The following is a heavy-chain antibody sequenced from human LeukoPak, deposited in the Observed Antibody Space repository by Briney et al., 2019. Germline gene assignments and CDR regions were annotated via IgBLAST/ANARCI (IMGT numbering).Heavy chain of an antibody. CDR1: GYTFTSYG. J-gene: IGHJ6*02. CDR2: ISAYNGNT. V-gene: IGHV1-18*01. CDR3: ARDRSSSSWYLGVSGMDV. D-gene: IGHD6-13*01. Sequence: ASVKVSCKSSGYTFTSYGISWVRQAPGQGLEWMGWISAYNGNTNYAQKLQGRVTMTTDTSTSTAYMELRSLRSDDTAVYYCARDRSSSSWYLGVSGMDVWGQGTTVTVSS.